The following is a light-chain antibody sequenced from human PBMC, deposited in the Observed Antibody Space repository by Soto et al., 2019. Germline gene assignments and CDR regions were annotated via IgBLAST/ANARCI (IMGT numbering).Light chain of an antibody. J-gene: IGLJ1*01. CDR1: SGHSSYA. Sequence: QSALTQSPSASASLGASVKLTCTLSSGHSSYAIAWHQQQPEKGPRYLMKLNSDGSHSKGDGIPDRFSGSSSGAERYLTISSLQSEDEADYYCQTWGTGIHVFGTGTKVTVL. CDR3: QTWGTGIHV. CDR2: LNSDGSH. V-gene: IGLV4-69*01.